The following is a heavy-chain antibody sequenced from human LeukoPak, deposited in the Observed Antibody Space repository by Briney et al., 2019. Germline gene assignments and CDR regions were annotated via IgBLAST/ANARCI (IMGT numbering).Heavy chain of an antibody. V-gene: IGHV1-8*01. D-gene: IGHD6-19*01. CDR1: GYTFTSYD. CDR2: VNPNSGNT. Sequence: ASVKVSCKASGYTFTSYDINWVRQATGQGLEWRGWVNPNSGNTGYAQKFQGRVTMTRNTSISTAYMELSSLRSEDTAVYYCARGQVSSGWYWGSYYYYGMDVWGQGTTVTVSS. CDR3: ARGQVSSGWYWGSYYYYGMDV. J-gene: IGHJ6*02.